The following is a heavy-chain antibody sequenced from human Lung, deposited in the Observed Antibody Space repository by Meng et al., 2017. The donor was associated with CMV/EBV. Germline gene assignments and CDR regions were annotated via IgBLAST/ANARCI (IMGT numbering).Heavy chain of an antibody. CDR3: ARDGAAGPANYYYYYGMDV. CDR1: GGSISSSNW. Sequence: SETLSLXXAVSGGSISSSNWWSWVRQPPGKGLEWIGEIYHSGSTNYNPSLKSRVTISVDKSKNQFSLKLSSVTAADTAVYYCARDGAAGPANYYYYYGMDVWGQGTXVTVAS. CDR2: IYHSGST. J-gene: IGHJ6*02. D-gene: IGHD6-13*01. V-gene: IGHV4-4*02.